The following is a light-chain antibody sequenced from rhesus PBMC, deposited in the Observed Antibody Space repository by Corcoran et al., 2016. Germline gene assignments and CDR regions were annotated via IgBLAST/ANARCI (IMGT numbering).Light chain of an antibody. CDR3: SSYASSSTYI. CDR1: SSDIGGYNY. V-gene: IGLV2-32*02. Sequence: QAALTQPRSVSGSPGQSVTISCTGTSSDIGGYNYVSWYQQHPGTAPKLMIYEVSKRLSGVSDRFSGSKSGNTASLTISGLQAEDEADYYCSSYASSSTYIFGAGTRLTVL. CDR2: EVS. J-gene: IGLJ1*01.